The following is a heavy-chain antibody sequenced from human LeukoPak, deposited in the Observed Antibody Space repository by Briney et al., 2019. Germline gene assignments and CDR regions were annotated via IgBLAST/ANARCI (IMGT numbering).Heavy chain of an antibody. Sequence: ASVKVSCKASGYTFTKYGISWVRQAPGQGLEWMGWITTYNGKTNYAQNLQGRVTMTTDTSTSTAYMELWSLRSDDTAVYYCARDWGYYTDTSGYSDYWGQGTLVTVSS. CDR3: ARDWGYYTDTSGYSDY. CDR2: ITTYNGKT. J-gene: IGHJ4*02. CDR1: GYTFTKYG. D-gene: IGHD3-22*01. V-gene: IGHV1-18*01.